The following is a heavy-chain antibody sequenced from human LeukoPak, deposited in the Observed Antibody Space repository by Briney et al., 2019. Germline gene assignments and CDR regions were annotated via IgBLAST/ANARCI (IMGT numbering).Heavy chain of an antibody. D-gene: IGHD3-22*01. CDR1: GYTFTSYA. J-gene: IGHJ4*02. CDR3: ARSSRQITMIVVAPGA. V-gene: IGHV1-3*01. Sequence: ASVKVSCKASGYTFTSYAMHWVRQAPGQRLEWMGWINAGNGNTKYSQKFQGRVTITRDTSASTAYMELSSLRSEDTAVYSCARSSRQITMIVVAPGAWGQGTLVTVSS. CDR2: INAGNGNT.